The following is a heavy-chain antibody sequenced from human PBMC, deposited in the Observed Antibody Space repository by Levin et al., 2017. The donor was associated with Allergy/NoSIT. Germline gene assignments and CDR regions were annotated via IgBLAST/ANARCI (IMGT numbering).Heavy chain of an antibody. D-gene: IGHD2-2*01. Sequence: ASVKVSCKPSGYPFADYSIHWVRQAPGQRLEWKGWINADNGDKKSSQSFQGRLTISRDTSARTVYMELGSLRSEDTAVYYCARRTEGFCSTTICSTPFDYWGQGTLVTVSS. J-gene: IGHJ4*02. CDR3: ARRTEGFCSTTICSTPFDY. V-gene: IGHV1-3*01. CDR2: INADNGDK. CDR1: GYPFADYS.